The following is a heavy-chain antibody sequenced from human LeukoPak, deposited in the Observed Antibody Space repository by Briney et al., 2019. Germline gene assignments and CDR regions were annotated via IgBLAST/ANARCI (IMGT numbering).Heavy chain of an antibody. CDR1: GFTFSSYS. J-gene: IGHJ4*02. Sequence: GGSLRLSCAASGFTFSSYSMNWVRQAPGQGLEWVSYISSSSTIYYADSVKGRFTISRDNAKNSLYLQMNSLRDEDTAVYYCARDERAEYYYDSSGYYHWSQGTLVTVSS. CDR3: ARDERAEYYYDSSGYYH. D-gene: IGHD3-22*01. CDR2: ISSSSTI. V-gene: IGHV3-48*02.